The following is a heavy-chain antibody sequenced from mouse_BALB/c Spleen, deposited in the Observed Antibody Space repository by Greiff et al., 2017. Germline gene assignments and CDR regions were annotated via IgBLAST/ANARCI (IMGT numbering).Heavy chain of an antibody. J-gene: IGHJ1*01. Sequence: EVKLMESGPGLVKPSQSLSLTCSVTGYSITSGYFWNWIRQFPGNKLEWMGYISYDGSNNYNPSLKNRISITRDTSKNQFFLKLNSVTTEDTSTYYCARGIYYYGSSYENLYFDVWGAGTTVTVSS. CDR1: GYSITSGYF. D-gene: IGHD1-1*01. V-gene: IGHV3-6*02. CDR2: ISYDGSN. CDR3: ARGIYYYGSSYENLYFDV.